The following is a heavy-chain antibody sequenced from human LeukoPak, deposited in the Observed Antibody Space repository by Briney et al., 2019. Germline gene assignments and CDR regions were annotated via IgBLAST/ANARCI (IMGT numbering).Heavy chain of an antibody. CDR1: GFTFDDYA. V-gene: IGHV3-9*01. Sequence: GGSLRLSCAASGFTFDDYAIHWVRQAPGKGLEWVSGISWNSGTIGYADSVEGRFTISRDNAKNSLYLQMNSLRAEDTALYYCAKDRSGSYFDAFDIWGQGTMVTVSS. J-gene: IGHJ3*02. CDR3: AKDRSGSYFDAFDI. CDR2: ISWNSGTI. D-gene: IGHD1-26*01.